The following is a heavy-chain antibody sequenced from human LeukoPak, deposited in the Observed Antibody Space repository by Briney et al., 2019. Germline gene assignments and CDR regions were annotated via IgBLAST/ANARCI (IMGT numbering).Heavy chain of an antibody. J-gene: IGHJ3*02. Sequence: GGSLRLSCAASGFTFSSYSMNWVRQAPGKGLEWVSSISSSSSYIYYADSVKGRFTISRDNAKNSLYLQMNSLRAEDTAVYYCAKGSRYYYDSGGGTVDAFDIWGQGTMVTVSS. CDR3: AKGSRYYYDSGGGTVDAFDI. CDR1: GFTFSSYS. CDR2: ISSSSSYI. D-gene: IGHD3-22*01. V-gene: IGHV3-21*04.